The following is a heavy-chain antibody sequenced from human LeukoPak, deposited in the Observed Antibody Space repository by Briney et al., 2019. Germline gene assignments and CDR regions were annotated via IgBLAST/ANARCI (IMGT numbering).Heavy chain of an antibody. CDR1: GGSISSYY. Sequence: SSETLSLTCTVSGGSISSYYWSWIRQPPGKGLEWIGYIYYSGSTNYNPSLKSRVTISVDTSKNQFSLKLCSVTAADTAVYYCARHRGYCSSTSCYGNNWFDPWGRGTLVTVSS. V-gene: IGHV4-59*08. CDR2: IYYSGST. D-gene: IGHD2-2*01. CDR3: ARHRGYCSSTSCYGNNWFDP. J-gene: IGHJ5*02.